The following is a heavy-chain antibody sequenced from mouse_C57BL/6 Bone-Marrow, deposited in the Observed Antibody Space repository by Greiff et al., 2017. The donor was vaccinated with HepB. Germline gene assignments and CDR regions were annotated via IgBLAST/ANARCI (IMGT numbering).Heavy chain of an antibody. CDR1: GYTFTSYW. CDR2: IYPGSGST. D-gene: IGHD1-1*01. V-gene: IGHV1-55*01. J-gene: IGHJ1*03. CDR3: ARDDYYGSSYGYFDV. Sequence: QVQLQQPGAELVKPGASVKMSCKASGYTFTSYWITWVKQRPGQGLEWIGDIYPGSGSTNYNEKFKSKATLTVDTSSSTAYMQLSSLTSEDSAVYYCARDDYYGSSYGYFDVWGTGNTVTVSS.